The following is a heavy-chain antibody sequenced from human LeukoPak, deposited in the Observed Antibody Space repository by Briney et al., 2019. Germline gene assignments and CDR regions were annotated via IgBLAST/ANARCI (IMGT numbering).Heavy chain of an antibody. D-gene: IGHD3-22*01. Sequence: SVKVSCKASGGTFSSYAISWVRQAPGQGLEWMGRIIPILGIANYAQKFQGRVTITADKSTSTAYMELSSLKSEDTAVYYCASLSYYYDSSGLGAFDIWGQGTMVTVSS. J-gene: IGHJ3*02. CDR2: IIPILGIA. CDR1: GGTFSSYA. CDR3: ASLSYYYDSSGLGAFDI. V-gene: IGHV1-69*04.